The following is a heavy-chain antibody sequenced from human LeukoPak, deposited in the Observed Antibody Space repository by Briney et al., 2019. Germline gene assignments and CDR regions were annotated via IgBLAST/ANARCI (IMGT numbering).Heavy chain of an antibody. J-gene: IGHJ6*02. CDR2: ISSSSSTI. D-gene: IGHD6-19*01. Sequence: GFLRLSCAASGFTFSSYSMNWVRQAPGKGLEWVSYISSSSSTIYYADSVKGRFTISRDNAKNSLYLQMNSLRAEDTAVYYCARGPIAVAGRYYYGMDVWGQGTTVTVSS. V-gene: IGHV3-48*04. CDR3: ARGPIAVAGRYYYGMDV. CDR1: GFTFSSYS.